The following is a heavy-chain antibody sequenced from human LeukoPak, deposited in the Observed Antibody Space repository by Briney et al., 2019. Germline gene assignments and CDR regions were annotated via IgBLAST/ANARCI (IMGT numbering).Heavy chain of an antibody. D-gene: IGHD3-3*01. CDR3: AKRYDFWSGYYKLFDY. J-gene: IGHJ4*02. CDR2: ISGSGGST. Sequence: PGGSLRLSCAASGFTFRSYAMSWVRQAPGKGLEWVSAISGSGGSTYYADSVKGRFTISRDNSKNTLYLQMNSLRAEDTAVYYCAKRYDFWSGYYKLFDYWGQGTLVTVSS. CDR1: GFTFRSYA. V-gene: IGHV3-23*01.